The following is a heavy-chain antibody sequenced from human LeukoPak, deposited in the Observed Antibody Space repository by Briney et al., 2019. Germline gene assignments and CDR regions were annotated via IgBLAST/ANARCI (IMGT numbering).Heavy chain of an antibody. CDR2: IKQDGSEK. J-gene: IGHJ5*02. Sequence: PGGSLRLSCAASGFTFSSYWMSWVRQALGKGLEWVANIKQDGSEKYYVDSVKGRFTISRDNAKNSLYLQMNSLRAEDTAVYYCAREGGGRQNWFDPWGQGTLVTFSS. V-gene: IGHV3-7*01. CDR1: GFTFSSYW. CDR3: AREGGGRQNWFDP. D-gene: IGHD2-15*01.